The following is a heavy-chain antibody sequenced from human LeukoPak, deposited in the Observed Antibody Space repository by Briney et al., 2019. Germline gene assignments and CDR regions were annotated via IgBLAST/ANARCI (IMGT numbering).Heavy chain of an antibody. V-gene: IGHV3-23*01. Sequence: GGSLRLSCAASGFTFSDYAMSWVGQALGKGLEWVSGISGSGGSTYYADSVKGRFTISRDNSKNTLYLQMNSLRAEDTAVYYCAPGPCSSTSCYAAEGYWGQGTLVTVSS. CDR3: APGPCSSTSCYAAEGY. D-gene: IGHD2-2*01. CDR2: ISGSGGST. J-gene: IGHJ4*02. CDR1: GFTFSDYA.